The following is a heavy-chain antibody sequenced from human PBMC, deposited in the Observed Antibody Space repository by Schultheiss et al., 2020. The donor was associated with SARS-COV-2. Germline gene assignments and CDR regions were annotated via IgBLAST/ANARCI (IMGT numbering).Heavy chain of an antibody. Sequence: SQTLSLTCAVSGGSISSGSYYWSWIRQPPGKGLEWIGYIYSSGSTYNNPSLKSRVTISVDTSKNQFSLELSSVTAADTALYYCARLRKGSDSRGVDTWGQGTLVTVSS. CDR1: GGSISSGSYY. D-gene: IGHD3-10*01. CDR3: ARLRKGSDSRGVDT. V-gene: IGHV4-31*11. CDR2: IYSSGST. J-gene: IGHJ5*02.